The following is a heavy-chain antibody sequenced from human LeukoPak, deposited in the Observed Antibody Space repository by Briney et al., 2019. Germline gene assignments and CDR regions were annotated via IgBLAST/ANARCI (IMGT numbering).Heavy chain of an antibody. CDR2: IYHSGST. D-gene: IGHD3-3*01. V-gene: IGHV4-38-2*01. CDR1: GYSISSGYY. Sequence: SETLSLTCAVSGYSISSGYYWGWFRQPPGEGLEWIGSIYHSGSTYYNPSLKSRVTISVDTSKNQFSLKLSSVTAADAAVYYCARHVSGDYDFWSGYQRPFDYWGQGTPVTVSS. CDR3: ARHVSGDYDFWSGYQRPFDY. J-gene: IGHJ4*02.